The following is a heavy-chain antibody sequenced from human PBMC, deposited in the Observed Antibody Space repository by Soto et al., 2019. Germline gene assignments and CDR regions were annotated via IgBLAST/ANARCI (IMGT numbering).Heavy chain of an antibody. V-gene: IGHV3-11*01. Sequence: GESLKISCAASGFTFSDYYMSWIRQAPGKGLEWVSYISSSGSTIYYADSVKGRFTISRDNAKNSLYLQMNSLRAEDTAVYYCASGIYYYMDVWGKGTTVTVSS. J-gene: IGHJ6*03. CDR1: GFTFSDYY. CDR2: ISSSGSTI. CDR3: ASGIYYYMDV.